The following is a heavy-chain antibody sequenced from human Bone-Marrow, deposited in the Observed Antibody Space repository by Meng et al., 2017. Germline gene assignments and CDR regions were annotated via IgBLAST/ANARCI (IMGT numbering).Heavy chain of an antibody. CDR1: GGTFSSYT. D-gene: IGHD1-26*01. Sequence: SVKVSCKASGGTFSSYTIGWVRQAPGQGLEWMGRIIPILGIANYAQKFQGRVTITADKSTSTAFMELSSLRSEDTAVYYCARERYSGSYGPWFDPWGQGTLVTVSS. CDR3: ARERYSGSYGPWFDP. CDR2: IIPILGIA. J-gene: IGHJ5*02. V-gene: IGHV1-69*04.